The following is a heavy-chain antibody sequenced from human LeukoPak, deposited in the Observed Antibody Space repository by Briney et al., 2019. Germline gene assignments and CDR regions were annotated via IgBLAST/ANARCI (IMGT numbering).Heavy chain of an antibody. CDR3: ARARVRAAAGRFGFGY. D-gene: IGHD6-13*01. J-gene: IGHJ4*02. Sequence: SETLSLTCAVYGGSFSGYYWSWIRQPPGKGLEWIGEINHSGSTNYNPPLKSRVTISVDTSKNQFSLKLSSVTAADTAVYYCARARVRAAAGRFGFGYWGQGTLVTVSS. V-gene: IGHV4-34*01. CDR1: GGSFSGYY. CDR2: INHSGST.